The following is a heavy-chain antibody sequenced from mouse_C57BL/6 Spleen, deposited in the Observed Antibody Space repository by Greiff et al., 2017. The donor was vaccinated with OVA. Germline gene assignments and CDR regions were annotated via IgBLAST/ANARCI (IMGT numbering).Heavy chain of an antibody. Sequence: EVKLVESGGGLVKPGGSLKLSCAASGFTFSDSGMHWVRQAPEKGLEWVAYISSGSSTIYYADTVQGRFTISRDTAKNTLFLQMTSLRSEDTAMYYCARSMVTTRYFDVWGTGTTVTVSA. CDR1: GFTFSDSG. CDR3: ARSMVTTRYFDV. J-gene: IGHJ1*03. V-gene: IGHV5-17*01. CDR2: ISSGSSTI. D-gene: IGHD2-2*01.